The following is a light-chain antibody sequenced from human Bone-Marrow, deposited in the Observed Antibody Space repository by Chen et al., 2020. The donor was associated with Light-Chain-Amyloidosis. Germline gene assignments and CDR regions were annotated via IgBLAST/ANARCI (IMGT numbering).Light chain of an antibody. CDR1: QSLLHSNGYNY. CDR2: LGS. J-gene: IGKJ1*01. V-gene: IGKV2-28*01. CDR3: MPALHTPCA. Sequence: DIVMTQSPLYLPVSPGEPASISCRSSQSLLHSNGYNYLDWYLQKPGQSPQLLIYLGSNRASGVPTRFSGSGSGTDFTLTISRVEAEDVGVYYCMPALHTPCAFGQGTKVEIK.